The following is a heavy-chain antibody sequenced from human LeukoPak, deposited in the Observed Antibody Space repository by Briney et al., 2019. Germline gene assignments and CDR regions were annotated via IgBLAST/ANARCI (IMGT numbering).Heavy chain of an antibody. J-gene: IGHJ4*02. D-gene: IGHD1-26*01. Sequence: GGSLRLSCAASGFTFSDYWMSWVRQAPGKGLEWVANIKQDGSNKYYVDSVKGRFTISRDNSKNTLYLQMNSLRAEDTAVYYCAKDDSGSSQYYFDYWGQGTLVTVSS. V-gene: IGHV3-7*03. CDR3: AKDDSGSSQYYFDY. CDR1: GFTFSDYW. CDR2: IKQDGSNK.